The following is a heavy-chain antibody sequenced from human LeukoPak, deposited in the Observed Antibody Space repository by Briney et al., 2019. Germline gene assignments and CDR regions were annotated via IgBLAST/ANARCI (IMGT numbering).Heavy chain of an antibody. CDR3: ARCDYEYYYYGMDV. D-gene: IGHD4-17*01. CDR2: IYSGGST. Sequence: QPGGPLRLSCAASGFTVSSNYMSWVRQAPGKGLEWVSVIYSGGSTYYADSVKGRFTISRHNSKNTLYLQMNSLRAEDTAVYYCARCDYEYYYYGMDVWGQGTTVTVSS. CDR1: GFTVSSNY. V-gene: IGHV3-53*04. J-gene: IGHJ6*02.